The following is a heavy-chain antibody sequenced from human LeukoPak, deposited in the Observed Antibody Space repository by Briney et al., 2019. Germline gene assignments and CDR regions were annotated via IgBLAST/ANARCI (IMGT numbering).Heavy chain of an antibody. J-gene: IGHJ4*02. CDR2: IKQDGSEK. CDR1: FTXXXXX. V-gene: IGHV3-7*01. Sequence: FTXXXXXMSWXXXAPGXXLXXXXXIKQDGSEKYYVDSVKGRFTISRDNAKNSLYLQMNTLRPEDTAVYYCARERQNKDFWSGGDYWGQGTLVTVSS. CDR3: ARERQNKDFWSGGDY. D-gene: IGHD3-3*01.